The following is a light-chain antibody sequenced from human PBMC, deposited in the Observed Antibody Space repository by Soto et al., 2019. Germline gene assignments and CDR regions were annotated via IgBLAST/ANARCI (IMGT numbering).Light chain of an antibody. J-gene: IGLJ3*02. CDR1: SGSVSTSYY. Sequence: QTVVTQEPSVSVSPGGTVTLTCGLSSGSVSTSYYPSWYQQTPGQAPRTLIYSTSTRSSGVPDRFSGSILGNKAALTITGAQADEESDYYCVLYMGSGISVFGGGTQLTVL. CDR3: VLYMGSGISV. V-gene: IGLV8-61*01. CDR2: STS.